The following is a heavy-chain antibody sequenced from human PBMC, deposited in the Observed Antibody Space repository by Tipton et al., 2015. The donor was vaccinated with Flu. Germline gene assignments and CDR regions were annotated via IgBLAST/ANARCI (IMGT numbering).Heavy chain of an antibody. Sequence: QLVQSGAEVRKPGASVKVSCKASGYTFTSYGISWVRQAPGQGLEWMGWISAYNGNTNYAQKLQGRVTMTTDTSTSTAYVELRSLRSDDTAVYYGARTYYDMGYYYGIDVWGQGTTVTVSS. CDR3: ARTYYDMGYYYGIDV. CDR2: ISAYNGNT. CDR1: GYTFTSYG. D-gene: IGHD3-9*01. J-gene: IGHJ6*02. V-gene: IGHV1-18*01.